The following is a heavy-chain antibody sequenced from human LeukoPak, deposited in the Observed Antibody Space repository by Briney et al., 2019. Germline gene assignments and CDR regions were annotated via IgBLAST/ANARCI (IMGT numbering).Heavy chain of an antibody. CDR3: AKDGSGDPDY. CDR2: ITSSGGNT. CDR1: GFTFSDFA. V-gene: IGHV3-23*01. J-gene: IGHJ4*02. Sequence: PGGSLRLSCATSGFTFSDFAMGWVRQAPGKGLEWVSAITSSGGNTYYADSVKGRFTISRDNSKNTLYLQMNSLRAEDTAVYYCAKDGSGDPDYWGQGTLVTVSS. D-gene: IGHD1-26*01.